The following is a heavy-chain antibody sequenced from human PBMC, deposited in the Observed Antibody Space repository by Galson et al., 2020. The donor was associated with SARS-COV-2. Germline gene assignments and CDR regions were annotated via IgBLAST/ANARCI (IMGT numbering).Heavy chain of an antibody. Sequence: TGGSLRLSCSASGFTFSSYAMHWVRQAPGQGLEYVSAISSNGGSTYYADSVKGRFTISRDNSKNTLYLQMSSLRAEDTAVYYCVKGWVATEGMDVWGQGTTVTVSS. CDR1: GFTFSSYA. CDR3: VKGWVATEGMDV. J-gene: IGHJ6*02. V-gene: IGHV3-64D*08. CDR2: ISSNGGST. D-gene: IGHD5-12*01.